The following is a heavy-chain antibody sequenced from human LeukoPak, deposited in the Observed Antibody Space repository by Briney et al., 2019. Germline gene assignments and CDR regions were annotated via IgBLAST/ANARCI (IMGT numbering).Heavy chain of an antibody. J-gene: IGHJ5*02. D-gene: IGHD2-2*02. CDR3: ARAADCSSTSCYTKLYNWFDP. CDR2: VDPEDGET. Sequence: ASVKVSCKVSGYTFTDYYMHWVQQAPGKGLEWMGLVDPEDGETIYAEKFQGRVTITADTSTDTAYMELSSLRSDDTAVYYCARAADCSSTSCYTKLYNWFDPWGQGTLVTVSS. CDR1: GYTFTDYY. V-gene: IGHV1-69-2*01.